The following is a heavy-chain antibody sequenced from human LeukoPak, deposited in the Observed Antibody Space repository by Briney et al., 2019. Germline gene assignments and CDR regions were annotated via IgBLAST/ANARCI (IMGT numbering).Heavy chain of an antibody. Sequence: GGSLRLSCAASGFTFSSYSMNWVHQAPGKGLEWVSSISSSSSYIYYADSVKGRFTISRDNAKNSLYLQMNSLRAEDTAVYYCARDRARSYYYDSSGYYSPFDYWGQGTLVTVSS. CDR3: ARDRARSYYYDSSGYYSPFDY. CDR2: ISSSSSYI. D-gene: IGHD3-22*01. CDR1: GFTFSSYS. V-gene: IGHV3-21*01. J-gene: IGHJ4*02.